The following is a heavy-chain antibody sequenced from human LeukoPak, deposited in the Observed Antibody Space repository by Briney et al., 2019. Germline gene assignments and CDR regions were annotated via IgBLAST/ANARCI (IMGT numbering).Heavy chain of an antibody. V-gene: IGHV3-30*03. Sequence: GGSLRLSCAASGFTFSSYGMHWVRQAPGKGLEWVAVISCDGSNKYYADSVKGRFTISKDNSKNTLYLQMNSLRAEDTAVYYCARDLGYCSGGSCYPRGFDYWGQGTLVTVPS. D-gene: IGHD2-15*01. CDR3: ARDLGYCSGGSCYPRGFDY. J-gene: IGHJ4*02. CDR1: GFTFSSYG. CDR2: ISCDGSNK.